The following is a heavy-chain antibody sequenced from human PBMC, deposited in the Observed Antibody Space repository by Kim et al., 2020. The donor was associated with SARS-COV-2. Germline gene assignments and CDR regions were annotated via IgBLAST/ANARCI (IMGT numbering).Heavy chain of an antibody. CDR3: AKEQSSSWYD. J-gene: IGHJ4*02. Sequence: STEHADAGKGRLHISRDNSKNTLFLQMNSLRGEDTAVYYCAKEQSSSWYDWGQGTLVTVSS. V-gene: IGHV3-23*01. CDR2: ST. D-gene: IGHD6-13*01.